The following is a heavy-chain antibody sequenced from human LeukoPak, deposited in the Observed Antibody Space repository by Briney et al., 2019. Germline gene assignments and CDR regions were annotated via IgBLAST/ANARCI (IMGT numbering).Heavy chain of an antibody. Sequence: PGGSLRLSCAASGFTFSRYWMSWVRQAPGKGLEWVANIKQDGREKYYLDSVKGRFTISRDNAKNSLYLQMNSLRAEDTAVYYCAKDSYSKGDFWGQGVLVTVSS. J-gene: IGHJ4*02. V-gene: IGHV3-7*01. CDR2: IKQDGREK. D-gene: IGHD6-13*01. CDR3: AKDSYSKGDF. CDR1: GFTFSRYW.